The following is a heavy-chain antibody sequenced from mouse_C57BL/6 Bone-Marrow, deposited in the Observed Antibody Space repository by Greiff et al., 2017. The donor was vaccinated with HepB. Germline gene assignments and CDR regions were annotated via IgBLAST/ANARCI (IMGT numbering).Heavy chain of an antibody. V-gene: IGHV4-1*01. J-gene: IGHJ2*01. CDR3: ARLFLYYGSVFDY. Sequence: VQLQQSGGGLVQPGGSLKLSCAASGIDFSRYWMSWVRRAPGKGLEWIGEINPDSSTINYAPSLKDKFIISRDNAKNTLYLQMSKVRSEDTALYYWARLFLYYGSVFDYWCQGTTLTVSS. CDR1: GIDFSRYW. D-gene: IGHD1-1*01. CDR2: INPDSSTI.